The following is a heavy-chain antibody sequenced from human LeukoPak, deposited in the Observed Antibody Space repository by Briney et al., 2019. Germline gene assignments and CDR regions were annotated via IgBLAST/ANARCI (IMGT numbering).Heavy chain of an antibody. D-gene: IGHD3-10*01. Sequence: GGSLRLSCAASGFTFSSYAMHWVRQAPGKGLEWVAVISYDGSNKYYADSVKGRFTISRDNSKNTLYLQMNSLRAEDTAVYYCARESLWFGELYYAFDIWGQGTMVTVSS. J-gene: IGHJ3*02. CDR3: ARESLWFGELYYAFDI. CDR1: GFTFSSYA. CDR2: ISYDGSNK. V-gene: IGHV3-30*04.